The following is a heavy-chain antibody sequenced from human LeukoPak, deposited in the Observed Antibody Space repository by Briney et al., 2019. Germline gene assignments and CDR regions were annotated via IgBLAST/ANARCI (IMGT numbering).Heavy chain of an antibody. Sequence: ASVKVSCKVSGYTLTELSMHWVRQAPGKGLEWMGGFDPEDGETIYAQKFQGRVTMTRDTSISTAYMELSRLRSDDTAVYYCARGYPNDAFDIWGQGTMVTVSS. CDR1: GYTLTELS. CDR3: ARGYPNDAFDI. V-gene: IGHV1-24*01. D-gene: IGHD1-26*01. J-gene: IGHJ3*02. CDR2: FDPEDGET.